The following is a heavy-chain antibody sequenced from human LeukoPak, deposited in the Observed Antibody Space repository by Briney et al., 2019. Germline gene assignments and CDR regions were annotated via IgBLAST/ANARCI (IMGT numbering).Heavy chain of an antibody. CDR3: ARDRYYDSSGYYYGFVY. J-gene: IGHJ4*02. D-gene: IGHD3-22*01. CDR2: IYTSGST. V-gene: IGHV4-4*07. Sequence: PSETLSLTCTVSGGSISSYYWSWIRQPAGKGLGWIGRIYTSGSTNYNPSLKSRVTISVDTSKNQFSLKLSSVTAADTAVYYCARDRYYDSSGYYYGFVYWGQGTLITVSS. CDR1: GGSISSYY.